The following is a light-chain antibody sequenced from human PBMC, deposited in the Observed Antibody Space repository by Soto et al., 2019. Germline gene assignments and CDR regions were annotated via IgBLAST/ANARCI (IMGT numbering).Light chain of an antibody. J-gene: IGKJ5*01. CDR2: GAS. CDR3: QQYNNWPRIT. CDR1: QSVSSN. V-gene: IGKV3D-15*01. Sequence: EIVMTQSPATLSVSPGERATLSCRASQSVSSNLAWYQQKPGQAPRLLIYGASTRATGIPARFSGSGSGTVFTLTISSLQSEDFAVYYCQQYNNWPRITFGQGTRLETK.